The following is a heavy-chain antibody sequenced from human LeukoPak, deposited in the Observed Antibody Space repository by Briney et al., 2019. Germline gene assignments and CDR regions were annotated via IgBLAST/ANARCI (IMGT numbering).Heavy chain of an antibody. CDR3: ARSGRDGFTILDY. CDR1: GASISSGGYF. Sequence: SQTLSLTCTVSGASISSGGYFWTWIRQHPGKGLEYIGYIYYGGSTNYKPSLESRVTISVDTSKYQFSLKLSSVTAADTAVYYCARSGRDGFTILDYWGQGTLVTVSS. J-gene: IGHJ4*02. CDR2: IYYGGST. D-gene: IGHD5-24*01. V-gene: IGHV4-31*03.